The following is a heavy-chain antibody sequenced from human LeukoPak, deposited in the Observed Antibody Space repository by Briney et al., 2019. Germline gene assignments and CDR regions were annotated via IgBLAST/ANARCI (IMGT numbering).Heavy chain of an antibody. J-gene: IGHJ4*02. CDR3: AKHLYYDSGAYHTLSSFDY. V-gene: IGHV3-23*01. D-gene: IGHD3-22*01. Sequence: GGSPRLSCAASGFTFSNYAMSWVRQAPGKGLEWVSVISGSGGSTYYADSVKGRFTISRDNSKNTLYVQMNSLRAEDTAVYYCAKHLYYDSGAYHTLSSFDYWGQGTLVTVSS. CDR1: GFTFSNYA. CDR2: ISGSGGST.